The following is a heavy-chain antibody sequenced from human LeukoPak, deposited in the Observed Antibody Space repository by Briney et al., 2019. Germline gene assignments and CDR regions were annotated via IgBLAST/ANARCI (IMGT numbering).Heavy chain of an antibody. Sequence: QAGGSLRLSCAASGFTFYDYGMTWVRQAPGKGLEWVSTISGSGLSTYYADSVKGRFTISRDNSKNTLYLQMNSLRAEDTAVYYCAKSYGSGSYYPDYWGQGTLVTVSS. J-gene: IGHJ4*02. V-gene: IGHV3-23*01. D-gene: IGHD3-10*01. CDR2: ISGSGLST. CDR1: GFTFYDYG. CDR3: AKSYGSGSYYPDY.